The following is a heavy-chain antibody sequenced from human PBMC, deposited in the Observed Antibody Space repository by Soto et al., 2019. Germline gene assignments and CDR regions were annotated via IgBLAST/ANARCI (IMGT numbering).Heavy chain of an antibody. V-gene: IGHV4-30-2*01. Sequence: SETLSLTCTVSGGSISSGGYSWSWIRQPPGKGLEWIGYIYHSGSTYYNPSLKSRVTMSVDRSKNQFSLKLSSVTAADTAVYYCARGTHKMRAFDIWGQGTMVTVSS. CDR2: IYHSGST. CDR3: ARGTHKMRAFDI. CDR1: GGSISSGGYS. J-gene: IGHJ3*02.